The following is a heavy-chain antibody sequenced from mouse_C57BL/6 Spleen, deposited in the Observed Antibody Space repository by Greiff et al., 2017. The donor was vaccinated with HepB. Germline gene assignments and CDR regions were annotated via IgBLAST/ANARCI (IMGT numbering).Heavy chain of an antibody. CDR2: ISSGGSYT. V-gene: IGHV5-6*02. CDR3: AREDTVGYFDY. D-gene: IGHD1-1*01. J-gene: IGHJ2*01. CDR1: GFTFSSYG. Sequence: DVMLVESGGDLVKPGGSLKLSCAASGFTFSSYGMSWVRQTPDKRLVWVATISSGGSYTYYPDSVKGRFTISRDNAKNTLYLQMGSLKSEDTAMYYSAREDTVGYFDYWGQGTTLTVSS.